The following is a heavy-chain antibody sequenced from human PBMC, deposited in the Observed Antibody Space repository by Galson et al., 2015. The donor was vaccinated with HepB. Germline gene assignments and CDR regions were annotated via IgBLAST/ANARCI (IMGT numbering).Heavy chain of an antibody. J-gene: IGHJ4*02. V-gene: IGHV3-30*02. Sequence: SLRLSCAVSGLTFSGEDAIHWVRQAPGKGLEWVAFIRHDESDKYYADSVKGRFTISRDNSKNTMCLQMNSLTPEDTAVYYCAKGGQWLDFDYWGQGTLVTVSS. D-gene: IGHD6-19*01. CDR3: AKGGQWLDFDY. CDR2: IRHDESDK. CDR1: GLTFSGEDA.